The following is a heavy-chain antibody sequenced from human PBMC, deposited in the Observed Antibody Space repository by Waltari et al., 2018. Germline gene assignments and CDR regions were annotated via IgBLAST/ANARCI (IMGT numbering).Heavy chain of an antibody. D-gene: IGHD6-19*01. J-gene: IGHJ4*02. CDR1: GFTFSSYG. CDR3: ARDPPSSGWKFDY. Sequence: QVQLVESGGGVVQPGRSLRLSCAASGFTFSSYGMHWVRRAPGKGLEGVEVLWYDGSNKYYADSVKGRFTISRDNSKNTLYLQMNSLRAEDTAVYYCARDPPSSGWKFDYWGQGTLVTVSS. V-gene: IGHV3-33*01. CDR2: LWYDGSNK.